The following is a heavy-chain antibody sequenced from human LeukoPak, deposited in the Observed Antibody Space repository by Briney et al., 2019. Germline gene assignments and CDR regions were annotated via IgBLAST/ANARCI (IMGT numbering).Heavy chain of an antibody. CDR2: ISSSSSFI. CDR1: GFTFSTYS. V-gene: IGHV3-21*01. D-gene: IGHD1-26*01. J-gene: IGHJ4*02. Sequence: GGSLRLSCEASGFTFSTYSINWVRQALGKGLEWVSSISSSSSFIYYADSVKGRFTISRDNSKNTLYLQMNSLRAEDTAVYYCARDPYSGSSPFDYWGQGTLVTVSS. CDR3: ARDPYSGSSPFDY.